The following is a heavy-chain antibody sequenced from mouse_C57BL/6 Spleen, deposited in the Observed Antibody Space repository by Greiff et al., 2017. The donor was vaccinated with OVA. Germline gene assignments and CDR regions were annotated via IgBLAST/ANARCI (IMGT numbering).Heavy chain of an antibody. CDR1: GYTFTDYY. J-gene: IGHJ3*01. V-gene: IGHV1-19*01. Sequence: EVKLQESGPVLVKPGASVKMSCKASGYTFTDYYMNWVKQSHGKSLEWIGVINPYNGGTSYNQKFKGKATLTVDKSSSTAYMELNSLTSEDSAVYYCARAHYGSSYFAYWGQGTLVTVSA. D-gene: IGHD1-1*01. CDR3: ARAHYGSSYFAY. CDR2: INPYNGGT.